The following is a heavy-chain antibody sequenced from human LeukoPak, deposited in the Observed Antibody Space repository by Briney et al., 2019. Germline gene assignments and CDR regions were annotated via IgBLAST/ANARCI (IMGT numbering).Heavy chain of an antibody. J-gene: IGHJ4*02. CDR2: ISATGDST. Sequence: PGGSLRLSCAASGFTFSNYDMSWVRQAPGKGLEWVSAISATGDSTYYADSVKGRFTISRDNSKNTLYLQMNSLRAEDTAVYYCARAWGSYRYALDYWGQGTLVTVSS. V-gene: IGHV3-23*01. D-gene: IGHD3-16*02. CDR1: GFTFSNYD. CDR3: ARAWGSYRYALDY.